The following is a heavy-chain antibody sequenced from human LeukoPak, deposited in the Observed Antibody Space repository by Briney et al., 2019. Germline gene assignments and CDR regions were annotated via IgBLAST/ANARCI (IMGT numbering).Heavy chain of an antibody. CDR3: ARVPSGIAAFDY. Sequence: GGSLRLSCAASGFTFSSYAMHWVRQAPGKGLEWVAVISYDGSNKYYADSVKGRFTISRDSSKNTLYLQMNSLRAEDTAVYYCARVPSGIAAFDYWGQGTLVTVSS. J-gene: IGHJ4*02. D-gene: IGHD6-25*01. CDR2: ISYDGSNK. CDR1: GFTFSSYA. V-gene: IGHV3-30-3*01.